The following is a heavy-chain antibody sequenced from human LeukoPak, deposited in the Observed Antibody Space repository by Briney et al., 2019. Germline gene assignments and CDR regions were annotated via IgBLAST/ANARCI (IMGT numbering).Heavy chain of an antibody. CDR2: ISGNGDIT. D-gene: IGHD3-9*01. J-gene: IGHJ4*02. V-gene: IGHV3-23*01. Sequence: PGGSLRLSCAASGFTFSSYAMTWVRQAPGKGLEWVSDISGNGDITYYADAVKGRFTISRDNSKNTVFLQMNSLRIEDTAVYYCARDFDQGGADYYFAYWGQGTLVTVSS. CDR1: GFTFSSYA. CDR3: ARDFDQGGADYYFAY.